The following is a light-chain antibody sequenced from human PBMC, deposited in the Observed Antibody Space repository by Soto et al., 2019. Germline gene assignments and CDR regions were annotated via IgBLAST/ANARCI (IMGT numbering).Light chain of an antibody. Sequence: QSALTQPASVSGSPGQSITISCTGTSSDIGRYNYVSWYQQHPGKAPRLVISGVNKRPSGISNRFSGSKSGNTASLTISGLQADDEAIYYCASYTTTNTLWVFGGGTKLTVL. CDR3: ASYTTTNTLWV. CDR2: GVN. CDR1: SSDIGRYNY. J-gene: IGLJ3*02. V-gene: IGLV2-14*01.